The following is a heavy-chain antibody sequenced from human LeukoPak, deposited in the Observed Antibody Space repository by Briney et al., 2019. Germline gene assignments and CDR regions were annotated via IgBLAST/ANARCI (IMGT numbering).Heavy chain of an antibody. CDR1: GFTFSDHS. CDR2: TRSKPYSYTT. J-gene: IGHJ3*02. CDR3: VRSVTASTTGAI. V-gene: IGHV3-72*01. D-gene: IGHD2-21*02. Sequence: GGSLRLSCATSGFTFSDHSMDWVRQAPGKGLEWVGRTRSKPYSYTTQYAASVKGRFTISRDDSKNSLYLQMNSLKPEDTAVYCRVRSVTASTTGAIWGQGTMVTVSS.